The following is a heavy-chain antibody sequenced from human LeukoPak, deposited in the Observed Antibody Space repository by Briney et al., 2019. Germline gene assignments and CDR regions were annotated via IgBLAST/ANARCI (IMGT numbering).Heavy chain of an antibody. Sequence: ASVKVSCKASGYTFTSYDINWVRQATGQGLEWMGRIVPILALANYAQKFQGRVTITADESTSTAYMELSSLGSEDTAVYYCARGEGQFDYYYYYGMDVWGQGTAVTVSS. CDR1: GYTFTSYD. D-gene: IGHD1-26*01. J-gene: IGHJ6*02. CDR3: ARGEGQFDYYYYYGMDV. V-gene: IGHV1-69*04. CDR2: IVPILALA.